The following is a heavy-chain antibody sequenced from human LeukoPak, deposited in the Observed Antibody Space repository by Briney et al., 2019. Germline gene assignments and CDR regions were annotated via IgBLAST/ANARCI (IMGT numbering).Heavy chain of an antibody. V-gene: IGHV1-8*01. J-gene: IGHJ4*02. Sequence: SSVTVSYKASGYAFNIYDINWLRQATAQGLDWMGWINPDSCNTGLAHKFHVRVTMTMNTSIPTAYMELSSLTFEDTAVYYCAVHLPGDYLDRWGQGTLVTVSS. CDR3: AVHLPGDYLDR. CDR1: GYAFNIYD. CDR2: INPDSCNT.